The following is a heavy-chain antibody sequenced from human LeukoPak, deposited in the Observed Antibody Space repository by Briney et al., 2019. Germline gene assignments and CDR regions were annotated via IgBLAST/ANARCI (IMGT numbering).Heavy chain of an antibody. Sequence: PGGYLRLSCVASEFIFSNNWMSWVRQGPGAGPEWVANLNQGGNEKYYVDSVRGRFTISRDNAKKSLDLQMNSLRVEDTAIYYCARLAVPPGNRGWYYEYWGQGTLVTVSS. J-gene: IGHJ4*02. D-gene: IGHD2-2*01. CDR2: LNQGGNEK. CDR3: ARLAVPPGNRGWYYEY. CDR1: EFIFSNNW. V-gene: IGHV3-7*03.